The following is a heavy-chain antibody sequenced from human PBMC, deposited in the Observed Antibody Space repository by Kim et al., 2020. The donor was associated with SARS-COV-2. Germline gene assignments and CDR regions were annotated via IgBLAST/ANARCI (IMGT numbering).Heavy chain of an antibody. Sequence: ASVKVSCKTSGYTFTDYGITWVRQAPGQGLEWMGSINAQNDYKTYAPELQGRLTMTTDSSTSTAYMELSGLRSDDTAVYYCARDSSRNDFDYWGQGTLVTASS. CDR3: ARDSSRNDFDY. J-gene: IGHJ4*02. V-gene: IGHV1-18*01. CDR2: INAQNDYK. CDR1: GYTFTDYG. D-gene: IGHD6-13*01.